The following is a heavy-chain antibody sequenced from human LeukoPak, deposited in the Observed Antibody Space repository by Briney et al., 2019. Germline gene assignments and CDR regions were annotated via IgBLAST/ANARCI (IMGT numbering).Heavy chain of an antibody. CDR1: GFTFSNAW. CDR2: IKGKTDGGTT. J-gene: IGHJ4*02. Sequence: GGSRRLSCAASGFTFSNAWMSWVRQAPGKGLEWVGRIKGKTDGGTTDYAAPVKGRFTISRDDSTNTLYLQMNSLKTEDTAVYYCAKDERYIYGYYFDYWGQGTLVTVSS. CDR3: AKDERYIYGYYFDY. V-gene: IGHV3-15*01. D-gene: IGHD5-18*01.